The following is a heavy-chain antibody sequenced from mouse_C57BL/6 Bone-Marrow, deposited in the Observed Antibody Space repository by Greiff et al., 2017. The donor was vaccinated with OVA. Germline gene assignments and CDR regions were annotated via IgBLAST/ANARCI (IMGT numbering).Heavy chain of an antibody. Sequence: EVNVVESGGGLVQPGGSLKLSCAASGFTFSDYYMYWVRQTPEKRLEWVAYISNGGGSTYYPDTVKGRFTISRDNAKNTLYLQMSRLKSEDTAMYYCARQDYGGFAYWGQGTLVTVSA. CDR1: GFTFSDYY. D-gene: IGHD1-1*01. CDR2: ISNGGGST. CDR3: ARQDYGGFAY. J-gene: IGHJ3*01. V-gene: IGHV5-12*01.